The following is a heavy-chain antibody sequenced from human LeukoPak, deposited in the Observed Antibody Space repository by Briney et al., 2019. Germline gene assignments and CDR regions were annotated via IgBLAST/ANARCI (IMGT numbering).Heavy chain of an antibody. V-gene: IGHV4-31*03. CDR3: ARNPRHQNSNYYYYYGMDV. Sequence: SGTLSLTCTVSGGSISSGGYYWSWIRQHPGKGLEWIGYIYYSGSTYYNPSLKSRVTISVDTSKNQFSLKLSSVTAADTAVYYCARNPRHQNSNYYYYYGMDVWGQGTTVTVSS. CDR2: IYYSGST. CDR1: GGSISSGGYY. D-gene: IGHD2-2*01. J-gene: IGHJ6*02.